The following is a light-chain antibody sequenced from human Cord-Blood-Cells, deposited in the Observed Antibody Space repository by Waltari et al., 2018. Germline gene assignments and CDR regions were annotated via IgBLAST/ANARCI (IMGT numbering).Light chain of an antibody. CDR1: SSDVGSYNL. J-gene: IGLJ1*01. CDR3: CSYAGSSTPYV. Sequence: QSALTQPASVSGSPGQSITISCTGTSSDVGSYNLFSWYQQHPGKAPKLMIYEGSKRPSGVSNRFSGSKSDNTASLTISGLQAEDEADYYCCSYAGSSTPYVFGTGTKVTVL. V-gene: IGLV2-23*01. CDR2: EGS.